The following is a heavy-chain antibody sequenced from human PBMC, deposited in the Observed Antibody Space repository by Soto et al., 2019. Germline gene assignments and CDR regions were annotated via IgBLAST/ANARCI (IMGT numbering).Heavy chain of an antibody. J-gene: IGHJ4*02. Sequence: EVQLVESGGGLVQPGRSLRLSCAASGFTFDDYAMHWVRHAPGQGLEWVSGISGNSGSIGYADAVKGRFTISRDNAKNSLYLQMNSLRAEDTALYYCSKVGYDYIWGSFGQDSFDYWGQGTLVTVSS. V-gene: IGHV3-9*01. D-gene: IGHD3-16*01. CDR3: SKVGYDYIWGSFGQDSFDY. CDR2: ISGNSGSI. CDR1: GFTFDDYA.